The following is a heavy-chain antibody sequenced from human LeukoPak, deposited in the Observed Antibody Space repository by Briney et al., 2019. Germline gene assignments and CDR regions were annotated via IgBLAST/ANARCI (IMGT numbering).Heavy chain of an antibody. D-gene: IGHD1-26*01. CDR2: IYHSGST. CDR1: GGSISSGGYY. CDR3: ARGDPGRFDY. J-gene: IGHJ4*02. Sequence: TLSLTCTVSGGSISSGGYYWSWIRQPPGKGLEWIGYIYHSGSTYYNPSLKSRVTISVDRSKNQFSLKLSSVTAADTAVYYCARGDPGRFDYWGQGTLVVVSS. V-gene: IGHV4-30-2*01.